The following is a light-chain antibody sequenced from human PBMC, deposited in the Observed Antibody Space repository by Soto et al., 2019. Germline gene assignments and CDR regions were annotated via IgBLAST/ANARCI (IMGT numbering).Light chain of an antibody. J-gene: IGLJ2*01. CDR3: NSYTSSSTVV. CDR1: SSDVGNYNY. Sequence: QSALTQPASVSGFPGQSITISCTGNSSDVGNYNYVSWYQQHPGKAPRLMIYEVNNRPSGVSGRFSGSKSGNTASLTISGLQYEDGADYYCNSYTSSSTVVFGGGTKLTVL. V-gene: IGLV2-14*01. CDR2: EVN.